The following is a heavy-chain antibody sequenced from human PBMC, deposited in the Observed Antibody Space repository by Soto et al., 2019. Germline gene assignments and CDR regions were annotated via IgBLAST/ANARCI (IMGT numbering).Heavy chain of an antibody. CDR1: GFTFRSYS. CDR2: ISSISSYI. CDR3: ARVYYYDSSGSGAFDI. J-gene: IGHJ3*02. D-gene: IGHD3-22*01. Sequence: GSLRLSGAASGFTFRSYSMNWVRQGPGKGLEWVSSISSISSYIYYADSVKGRFTISRDNAKNSLYLQMNSLRAEDTAVYYCARVYYYDSSGSGAFDIWGQGTMVTVSS. V-gene: IGHV3-21*01.